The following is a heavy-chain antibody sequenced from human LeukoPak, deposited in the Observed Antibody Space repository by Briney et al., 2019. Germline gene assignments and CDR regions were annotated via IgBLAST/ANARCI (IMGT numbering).Heavy chain of an antibody. Sequence: KPSETLSLTCTVSGGSVNGYYWNWIRQPPGKGLEWIGYGYYGGSAKYNPSLKSRINISVDTSKNQFSLRLNSVTAADTAVYYCARAAMPVAGRPLDFWGQGTLVTVFS. CDR1: GGSVNGYY. CDR2: GYYGGSA. V-gene: IGHV4-59*02. J-gene: IGHJ4*02. D-gene: IGHD6-19*01. CDR3: ARAAMPVAGRPLDF.